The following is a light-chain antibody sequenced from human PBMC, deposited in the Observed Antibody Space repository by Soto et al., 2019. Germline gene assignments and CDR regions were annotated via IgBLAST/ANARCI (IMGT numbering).Light chain of an antibody. J-gene: IGLJ2*01. V-gene: IGLV3-1*01. CDR2: QDS. CDR3: QAWDSSDVV. Sequence: SYELTQPPSVSVYPGQTASITCSGDKLGDKYACWYQQKPGQSPVLVIYQDSTRPSGIPERFSGSNSGNTATLTISGTQAMDEADYYCQAWDSSDVVFGGGTKLTVL. CDR1: KLGDKY.